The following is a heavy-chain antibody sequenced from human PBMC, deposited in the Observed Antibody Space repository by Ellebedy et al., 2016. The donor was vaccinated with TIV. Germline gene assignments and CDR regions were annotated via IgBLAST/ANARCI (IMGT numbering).Heavy chain of an antibody. CDR1: GLTFRSHS. CDR2: ISSAGNVN. CDR3: ARDWGDFHHIMGGY. D-gene: IGHD3-10*01. Sequence: GESLKISCAASGLTFRSHSFHWVRQAPGKPLEWVAVISSAGNVNYYADSVKGRFTISRDNSKNTQFLQMNSLRVDDTAIYYCARDWGDFHHIMGGYWGQGILVTVSS. V-gene: IGHV3-30*04. J-gene: IGHJ4*02.